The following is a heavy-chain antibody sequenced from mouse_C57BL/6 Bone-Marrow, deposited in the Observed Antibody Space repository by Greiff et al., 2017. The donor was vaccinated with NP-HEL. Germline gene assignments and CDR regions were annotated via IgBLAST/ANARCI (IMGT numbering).Heavy chain of an antibody. CDR2: INPSSGYT. J-gene: IGHJ3*01. CDR1: GYTFTSYW. Sequence: QVQLQQSGAELAKPGASVKLSCKASGYTFTSYWMHWVKQRPGQGLEWIGYINPSSGYTKYNQKFKDKATLTADKSSSTAYMQLSSLTYEDSAVYYCAIPIYYYGSTFAYWGQGTLVTVSA. V-gene: IGHV1-7*01. CDR3: AIPIYYYGSTFAY. D-gene: IGHD1-1*01.